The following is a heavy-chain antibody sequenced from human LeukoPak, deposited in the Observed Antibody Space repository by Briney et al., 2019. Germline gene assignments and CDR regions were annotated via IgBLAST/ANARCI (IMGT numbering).Heavy chain of an antibody. V-gene: IGHV3-33*06. CDR3: AKDLDSGYADYYYGMDV. D-gene: IGHD5-12*01. Sequence: GGSLRLSCAASGFTFSSYGMPWVRQAPGKGLEWVAVIWYDGSNKYYADSVKGRFTISRDNSKNTLYLQMNSLRAEDTAVYYCAKDLDSGYADYYYGMDVWGQGTTVTVSS. CDR1: GFTFSSYG. J-gene: IGHJ6*02. CDR2: IWYDGSNK.